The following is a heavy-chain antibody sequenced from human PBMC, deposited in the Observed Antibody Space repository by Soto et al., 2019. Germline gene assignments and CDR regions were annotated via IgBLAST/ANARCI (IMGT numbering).Heavy chain of an antibody. Sequence: PGESLKISCKGSGYSFTSYWIGWVRQMPGKGLEWMGIIYPGDSDTRYSPSFQGQVTISADKSISTAYLQWSSLKASDTAMYYCARLGYXYGLSSSWYAYYYGMDVWGQGTTVTVSS. J-gene: IGHJ6*02. CDR3: ARLGYXYGLSSSWYAYYYGMDV. CDR2: IYPGDSDT. CDR1: GYSFTSYW. V-gene: IGHV5-51*01. D-gene: IGHD6-13*01.